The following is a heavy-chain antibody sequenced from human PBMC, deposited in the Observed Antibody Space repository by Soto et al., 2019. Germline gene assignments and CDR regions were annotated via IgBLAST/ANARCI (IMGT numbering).Heavy chain of an antibody. J-gene: IGHJ3*02. V-gene: IGHV3-23*01. Sequence: EVHLLESGGGLVQPGGSLRLSCAASGFTFRGYAMSWVRQAPGKGPEWVSSISAAGGSTYYADSVKGRLTISRDNSRATVFLQMNRLRAEDTAPYYCAKDPTGDYVGAFDIWGHGTVVTVSS. D-gene: IGHD4-17*01. CDR2: ISAAGGST. CDR1: GFTFRGYA. CDR3: AKDPTGDYVGAFDI.